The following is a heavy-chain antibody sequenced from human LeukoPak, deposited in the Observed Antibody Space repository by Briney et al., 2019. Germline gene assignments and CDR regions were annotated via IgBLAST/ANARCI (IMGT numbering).Heavy chain of an antibody. Sequence: GGSLRLSCAASGFTVGSNYMSWVRQAPGKGLEWVSVIYSGGSTYYADSVKGRFTISRDNSKNTLYLQMNSLRAEDTAVYYCAREYYYDSSGPWGYWGQGTLVTVSP. CDR1: GFTVGSNY. V-gene: IGHV3-66*02. J-gene: IGHJ4*02. CDR2: IYSGGST. CDR3: AREYYYDSSGPWGY. D-gene: IGHD3-22*01.